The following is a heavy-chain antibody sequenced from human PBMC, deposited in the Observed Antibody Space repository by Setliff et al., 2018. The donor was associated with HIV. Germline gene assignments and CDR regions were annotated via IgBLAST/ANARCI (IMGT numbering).Heavy chain of an antibody. CDR3: ARLSPQYSGYDSGAIGH. J-gene: IGHJ4*02. Sequence: ASVKVSCKASGYTFTSYYMHWVRQAPGQGLEWMGIINPSGGRTSYAQKFQGRVTMTRDTSKNQFSLKLSSVTAADTAVYYCARLSPQYSGYDSGAIGHWGQGTLVTVSS. CDR1: GYTFTSYY. CDR2: INPSGGRT. D-gene: IGHD5-12*01. V-gene: IGHV1-46*01.